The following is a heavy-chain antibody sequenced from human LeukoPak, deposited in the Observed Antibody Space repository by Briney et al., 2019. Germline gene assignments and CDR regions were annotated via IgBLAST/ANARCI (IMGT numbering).Heavy chain of an antibody. V-gene: IGHV4-59*01. CDR3: ARGAFYGDYYYYYMDV. CDR2: IYFSGSN. J-gene: IGHJ6*03. Sequence: SETLSLTCTVSGVSISNYYWNWIRQPPGKGREGIGHIYFSGSNNYNPSLKSRVTISVDTSKNQFSLKLSSVTTADTAVYYCARGAFYGDYYYYYMDVWGKGTTVTVSS. D-gene: IGHD4-17*01. CDR1: GVSISNYY.